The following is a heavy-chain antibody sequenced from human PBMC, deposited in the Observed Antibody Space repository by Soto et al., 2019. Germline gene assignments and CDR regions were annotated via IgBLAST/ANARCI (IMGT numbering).Heavy chain of an antibody. Sequence: QITLKESGPTLVKPTQTLTLTCTFSGFSLSTYGMGMGWIRQPPGKAPEWLSVIYWDDDKRYSPSLKSRLTXXXXXXXXXXXXXXXXXXXXXXXXXXXXXVFWRGINHYFDYWGQGSLVTVSS. J-gene: IGHJ4*02. CDR3: XXVFWRGINHYFDY. V-gene: IGHV2-5*02. D-gene: IGHD2-21*01. CDR1: GFSLSTYGMG. CDR2: IYWDDDK.